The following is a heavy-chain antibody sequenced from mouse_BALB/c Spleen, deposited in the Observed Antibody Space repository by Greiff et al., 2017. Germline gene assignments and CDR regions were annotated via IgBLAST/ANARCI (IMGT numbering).Heavy chain of an antibody. CDR3: ARDYGSSWN. Sequence: EVKLMESGPGLVKPSQSLSLTCSVTGYSITSGYYWNWIRQFPGNKLEWMGYISYDGSNNYNPSLKNRISITRDTSKNQFFLKLNSVTTEDTATYYCARDYGSSWNWGQGTTLTVSS. CDR1: GYSITSGYY. CDR2: ISYDGSN. J-gene: IGHJ2*01. V-gene: IGHV3-6*02. D-gene: IGHD1-1*01.